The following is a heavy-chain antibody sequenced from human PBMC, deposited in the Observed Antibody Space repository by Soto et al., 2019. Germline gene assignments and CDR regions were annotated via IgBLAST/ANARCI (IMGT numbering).Heavy chain of an antibody. Sequence: QVQLQESGPGLVKPSGTLSLTCAVSGGSISSSNWWSWVRQPPGKGLEWMGEIYHRGSTNYNPSPKSRVTISVDKSKNQFSLKLSSVTAADTDVYYCARVVGGYYYGMDVWGQGTKVTVSS. D-gene: IGHD3-10*01. J-gene: IGHJ6*02. CDR2: IYHRGST. CDR1: GGSISSSNW. V-gene: IGHV4-4*02. CDR3: ARVVGGYYYGMDV.